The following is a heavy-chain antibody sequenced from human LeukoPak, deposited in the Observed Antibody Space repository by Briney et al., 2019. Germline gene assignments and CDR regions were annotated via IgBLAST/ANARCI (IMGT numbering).Heavy chain of an antibody. D-gene: IGHD1-1*01. V-gene: IGHV3-23*01. J-gene: IGHJ4*02. Sequence: GGSLRLSCAASGFSFSNYAMSWVRRAPARGPGGVSSIRGAGETFYADSVKGRFTLSRDDSRNTVYLQLNNLRVEDTAIYYCAKANWVSNADAVWWGQGTQVTVSS. CDR1: GFSFSNYA. CDR3: AKANWVSNADAVW. CDR2: IRGAGET.